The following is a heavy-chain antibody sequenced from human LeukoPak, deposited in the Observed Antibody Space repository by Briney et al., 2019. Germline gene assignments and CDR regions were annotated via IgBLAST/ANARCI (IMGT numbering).Heavy chain of an antibody. CDR2: ISSDGSNK. D-gene: IGHD4-23*01. Sequence: GGSLRPSRAASGFTFSSYGIHWVRQAPGKGLEWVAVISSDGSNKYYADSVKGRFTISRDNSKNTLYLQMDSLRAEDTAVYYCAKGRAYGGQVEFDYWGQGTLVTVSS. J-gene: IGHJ4*02. V-gene: IGHV3-30*18. CDR3: AKGRAYGGQVEFDY. CDR1: GFTFSSYG.